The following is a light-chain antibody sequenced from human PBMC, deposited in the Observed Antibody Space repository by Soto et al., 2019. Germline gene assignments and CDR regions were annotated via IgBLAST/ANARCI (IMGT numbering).Light chain of an antibody. CDR2: DVG. Sequence: QSALTQPASVSGSPGQSITISCTGTSSDVGGLNFVSWYQQHPGKAPKLMIYDVGNRPSGVSNRFSGSKSGNTESLTISGLKAEDEADYYCSSDTSSSTLVVFGGGTKLTVL. CDR1: SSDVGGLNF. J-gene: IGLJ2*01. V-gene: IGLV2-14*01. CDR3: SSDTSSSTLVV.